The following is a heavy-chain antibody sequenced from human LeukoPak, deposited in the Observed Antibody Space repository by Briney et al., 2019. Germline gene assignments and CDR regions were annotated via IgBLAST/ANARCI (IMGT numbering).Heavy chain of an antibody. D-gene: IGHD6-19*01. CDR3: ARGSSGWYVHYYYYMDV. V-gene: IGHV4-38-2*02. CDR1: GYSISIGYY. J-gene: IGHJ6*03. Sequence: SEALSLTCTVSGYSISIGYYWGWIRQPPGKGLEWIGSIYHSGSTYYNPSLKSRVTISVDTSKNQFSLKLSSVTAADTAVYYCARGSSGWYVHYYYYMDVWGKGTTVTVSS. CDR2: IYHSGST.